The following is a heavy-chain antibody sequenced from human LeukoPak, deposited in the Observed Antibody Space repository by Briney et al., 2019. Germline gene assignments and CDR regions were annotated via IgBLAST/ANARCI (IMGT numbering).Heavy chain of an antibody. V-gene: IGHV3-30*19. CDR2: ISYDGSNK. D-gene: IGHD3-10*01. Sequence: GGSLRLSCAASGFTFSSYGMHWVRQAPGKGLEWVAVISYDGSNKYYADSVKGRFTISRDNSKNTLYLQMNSLRAEDTAVYYCARAKMVRGVIIGGFDYWGQGTLVTVSS. CDR3: ARAKMVRGVIIGGFDY. CDR1: GFTFSSYG. J-gene: IGHJ4*02.